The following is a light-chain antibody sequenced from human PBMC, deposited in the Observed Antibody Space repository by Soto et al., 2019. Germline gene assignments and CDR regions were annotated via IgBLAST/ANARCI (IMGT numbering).Light chain of an antibody. CDR3: QQNYRTPLT. CDR1: QSISSY. Sequence: DIQMTQSPSSLSASVGDRVTITCRSSQSISSYLSWYQQKPGKAPKLLIYDASGLQSGVPSRFSGSGSGTDFTLTISSLQPEDIATYYCQQNYRTPLTFGGGTKV. CDR2: DAS. V-gene: IGKV1-39*01. J-gene: IGKJ4*01.